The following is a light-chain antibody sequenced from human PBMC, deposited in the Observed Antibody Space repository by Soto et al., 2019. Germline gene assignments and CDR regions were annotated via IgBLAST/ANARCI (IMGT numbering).Light chain of an antibody. CDR2: DAS. Sequence: EIVLPESHATLSLSPGERATLSGRASQSVSNYLAWYQQRRGQAPRLLIYDASNRATGIPARFSGSGSGTDFSLTISSLEPEEFAVYYCQQYNDWPLTVGQGTKVDIK. CDR1: QSVSNY. J-gene: IGKJ1*01. V-gene: IGKV3-11*01. CDR3: QQYNDWPLT.